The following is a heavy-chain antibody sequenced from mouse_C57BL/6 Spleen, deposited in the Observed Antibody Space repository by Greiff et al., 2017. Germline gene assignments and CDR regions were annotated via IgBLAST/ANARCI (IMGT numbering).Heavy chain of an antibody. D-gene: IGHD2-1*01. CDR1: GYTFTSYG. CDR3: ASSAYCNPSWFAY. CDR2: IYIGNGYT. J-gene: IGHJ3*01. V-gene: IGHV1-58*01. Sequence: EVQLQQSGAELVRPGSSVKMSCKTSGYTFTSYGINWVKQRPGQGLEWLGYIYIGNGYTEYNEKFKGKATLTSDTSSSTAYMQLSSLTSENSEIYFCASSAYCNPSWFAYWGQGTLVTVSA.